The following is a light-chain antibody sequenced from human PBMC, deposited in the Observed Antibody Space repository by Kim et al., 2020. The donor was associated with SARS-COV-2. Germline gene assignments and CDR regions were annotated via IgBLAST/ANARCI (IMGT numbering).Light chain of an antibody. CDR3: QQANSFPLT. Sequence: APAGARIPITCRTSTGIRSCLAWYQQKPGKAPNLLIYAASSLQSGVPSRFSGSGSGTDFTLTISSLQPEDFATYYCQQANSFPLTFGGGTKVDIK. V-gene: IGKV1-12*01. J-gene: IGKJ4*01. CDR1: TGIRSC. CDR2: AAS.